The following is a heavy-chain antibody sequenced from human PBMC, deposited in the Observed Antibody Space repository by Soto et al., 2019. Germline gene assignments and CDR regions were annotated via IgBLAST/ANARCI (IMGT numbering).Heavy chain of an antibody. J-gene: IGHJ4*02. V-gene: IGHV4-59*01. D-gene: IGHD3-10*02. Sequence: TLSLTCTVSGGSISSYYWSWIRQAPGKGLEWIGYIYHSGNTNYNPSLKSRVTISVDTSKNRFSLKLSSVTAADTAVYYCASINSSDYVSFDYWGQGTLVTVSS. CDR1: GGSISSYY. CDR2: IYHSGNT. CDR3: ASINSSDYVSFDY.